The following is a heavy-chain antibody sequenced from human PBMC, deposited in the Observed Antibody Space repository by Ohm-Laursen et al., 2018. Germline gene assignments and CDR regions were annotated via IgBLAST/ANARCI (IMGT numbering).Heavy chain of an antibody. D-gene: IGHD3-22*01. CDR3: AKDPAYYYDSSGYPNWYFDL. Sequence: SLRLSCTASGFTFNNYWMHWVRQAPGKGLVWVSRINSDGSTTDYADSVKGRFTISRDNAKNSLYLQMNSLRAEDTAVYYCAKDPAYYYDSSGYPNWYFDLWGRGTLVTVSS. J-gene: IGHJ2*01. CDR1: GFTFNNYW. V-gene: IGHV3-74*01. CDR2: INSDGSTT.